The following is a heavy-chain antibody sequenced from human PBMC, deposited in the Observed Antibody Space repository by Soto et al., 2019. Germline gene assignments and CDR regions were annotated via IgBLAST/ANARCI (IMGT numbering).Heavy chain of an antibody. CDR2: ISSSSYI. D-gene: IGHD4-17*01. Sequence: SLRDSCAASGFTFSDYYMSWVRQAPGKGLEWVSSISSSSYIYYADSVKGRFTISRDSAKNSLYLQMNSLRAEDTAVYYCARSPTTVTTFDYWGQGTLVTVSS. CDR1: GFTFSDYY. J-gene: IGHJ4*02. CDR3: ARSPTTVTTFDY. V-gene: IGHV3-11*06.